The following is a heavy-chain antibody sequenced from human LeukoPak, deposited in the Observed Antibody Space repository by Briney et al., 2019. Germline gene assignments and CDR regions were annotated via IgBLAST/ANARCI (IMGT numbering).Heavy chain of an antibody. J-gene: IGHJ4*02. Sequence: TGGSLRLFCAASGFTFTHAWMTWVRQAPGKGLEWVGRIKSKADGETTDYAAPVKGRFFMSRDDSKATLFLQMNYLETEDTAVYYCTTDLGITMIRGVIVSWGQGTLVTVSS. CDR1: GFTFTHAW. CDR2: IKSKADGETT. CDR3: TTDLGITMIRGVIVS. D-gene: IGHD3-10*01. V-gene: IGHV3-15*01.